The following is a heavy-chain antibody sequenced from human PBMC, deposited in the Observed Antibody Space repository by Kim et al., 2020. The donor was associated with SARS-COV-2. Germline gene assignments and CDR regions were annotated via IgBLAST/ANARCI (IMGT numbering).Heavy chain of an antibody. CDR3: ASGHYYDSSGYYYGTLPFDY. V-gene: IGHV3-48*04. Sequence: GGSLRLSCAASGFTFSSYSMNWVRQAPGKGLEWVSYISSSSSTIYYADSVKGRFTISRDNAKNSLYLQMNSLRAEDTAVYYCASGHYYDSSGYYYGTLPFDYWGQGTLVTVSS. D-gene: IGHD3-22*01. CDR1: GFTFSSYS. CDR2: ISSSSSTI. J-gene: IGHJ4*02.